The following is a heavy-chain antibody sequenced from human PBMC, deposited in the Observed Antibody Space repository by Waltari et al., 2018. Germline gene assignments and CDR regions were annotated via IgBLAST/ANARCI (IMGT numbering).Heavy chain of an antibody. J-gene: IGHJ4*02. V-gene: IGHV4-34*01. CDR3: ARHKMYYYGSGSFFDY. CDR1: GGSFSGYY. D-gene: IGHD3-10*01. Sequence: QVQLQQWGAGLLKPSETLSLTCAVYGGSFSGYYWSWIRQPPGKGLEWIGEINHSGSTNYNPSLKSRVTISVDTSKNQFSLKLSSVTAADTAVYYCARHKMYYYGSGSFFDYWGQGTLVTVSS. CDR2: INHSGST.